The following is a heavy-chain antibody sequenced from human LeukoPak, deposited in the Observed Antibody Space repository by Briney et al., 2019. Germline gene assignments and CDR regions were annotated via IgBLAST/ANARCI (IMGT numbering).Heavy chain of an antibody. J-gene: IGHJ3*02. CDR1: GYTFTSYG. CDR2: INTYNGNT. D-gene: IGHD2-21*02. V-gene: IGHV1-18*01. CDR3: ARKYCGGDCYASDI. Sequence: ASVKASCKASGYTFTSYGISWVRQAPGQGLEWMGWINTYNGNTNYAQKLQARVTMTTDTSTGTAYMELRSLRSDDTAVYYCARKYCGGDCYASDIWGQGTMVTVSS.